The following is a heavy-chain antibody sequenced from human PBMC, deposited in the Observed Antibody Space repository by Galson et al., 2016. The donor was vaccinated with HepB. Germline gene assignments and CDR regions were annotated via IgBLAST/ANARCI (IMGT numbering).Heavy chain of an antibody. CDR3: GKDITTFNDGNDGFDI. D-gene: IGHD3-22*01. J-gene: IGHJ3*02. V-gene: IGHV3-9*01. Sequence: SLRLSCATTGFSFEDYGMHWVRQIPGKGLEWVSGINWNSGIIDYADSVKGRFTISRDNARNSLYLQMDSLRAEDTALYYCGKDITTFNDGNDGFDIWGQGTVVTVSS. CDR1: GFSFEDYG. CDR2: INWNSGII.